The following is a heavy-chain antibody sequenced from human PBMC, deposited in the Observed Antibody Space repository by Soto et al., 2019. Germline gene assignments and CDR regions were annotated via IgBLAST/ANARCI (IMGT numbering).Heavy chain of an antibody. D-gene: IGHD1-20*01. CDR1: GFTFSSYG. CDR3: ACRAITRAMNYMDV. J-gene: IGHJ6*03. CDR2: IWYDGSNK. Sequence: GGSLRLSCAASGFTFSSYGMHWVRQAPGKGLEWVAVIWYDGSNKYYADSVKGRFTISRDNSKNTLYLQMNSLRAEDTAVYYCACRAITRAMNYMDVWGKGTTVTVSS. V-gene: IGHV3-33*01.